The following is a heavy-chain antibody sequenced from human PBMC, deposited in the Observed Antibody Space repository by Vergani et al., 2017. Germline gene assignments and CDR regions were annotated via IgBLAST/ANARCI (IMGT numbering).Heavy chain of an antibody. CDR3: ARWHLSWGKPADY. Sequence: EVQLVQSGAEVKKPGESLKISCKSSGYSFINYWIGWVRQMPGKGLEWMGIIYPGDSDTRYSPSIQGQVTISADKSISTAYLQWRSLKASDTAMYYCARWHLSWGKPADYWGQGTLVTVSS. J-gene: IGHJ4*02. CDR2: IYPGDSDT. V-gene: IGHV5-51*01. CDR1: GYSFINYW. D-gene: IGHD3-16*01.